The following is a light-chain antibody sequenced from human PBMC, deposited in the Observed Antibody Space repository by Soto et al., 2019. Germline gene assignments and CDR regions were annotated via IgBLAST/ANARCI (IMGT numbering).Light chain of an antibody. CDR2: INSDGSH. CDR1: PGHSTYA. V-gene: IGLV4-69*01. CDR3: QAGDAGVV. Sequence: QLVLSQSPSASASLGASVKLTCTLTPGHSTYAIAWYQQRPGQGPTFLMKINSDGSHTKGAGIPDRFSGSSSGAERYLTISNLQSEDEADYYCQAGDAGVVFGGGTKLTVL. J-gene: IGLJ2*01.